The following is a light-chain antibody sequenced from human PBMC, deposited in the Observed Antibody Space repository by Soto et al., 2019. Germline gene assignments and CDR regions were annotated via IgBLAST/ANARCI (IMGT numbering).Light chain of an antibody. J-gene: IGKJ1*01. Sequence: EIVMTQSPATLSVSPGETATLSCRASQTISSNLAWYQQKPGQTPRLLIYGASTRATDIPARFSGSESGTDFTLTISRLEPEDYAVYYCQQYGHSLWTFGQGTKVDIK. V-gene: IGKV3-15*01. CDR3: QQYGHSLWT. CDR2: GAS. CDR1: QTISSN.